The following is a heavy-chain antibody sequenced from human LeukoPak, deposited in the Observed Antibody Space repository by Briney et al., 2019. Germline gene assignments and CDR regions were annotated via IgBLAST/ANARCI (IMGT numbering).Heavy chain of an antibody. CDR1: GYTFTIYD. CDR3: ARALSWTTESYYYMDV. D-gene: IGHD3/OR15-3a*01. V-gene: IGHV1-8*01. CDR2: MNPNSGNT. Sequence: ASVKVSCKASGYTFTIYDMNWVRQATRQGLEWLGWMNPNSGNTGYAQNFQGRVTKTMNNTITTAYMELRSLRSEDTAVYYCARALSWTTESYYYMDVSGKGTTGPVSS. J-gene: IGHJ6*03.